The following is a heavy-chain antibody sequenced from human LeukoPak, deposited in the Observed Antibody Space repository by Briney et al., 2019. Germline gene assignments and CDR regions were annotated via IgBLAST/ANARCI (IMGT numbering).Heavy chain of an antibody. CDR2: INPSGGSA. Sequence: GASVKISCKACGYTLSTYYIHWVRQAPGQGLEWMGVINPSGGSASYAQRFQGRVTMTRDTSTSTVSMDLSSLRSADTGMYYCARDREGLTPSSFDFWGQGTLVTVSS. D-gene: IGHD3/OR15-3a*01. J-gene: IGHJ4*02. V-gene: IGHV1-46*01. CDR1: GYTLSTYY. CDR3: ARDREGLTPSSFDF.